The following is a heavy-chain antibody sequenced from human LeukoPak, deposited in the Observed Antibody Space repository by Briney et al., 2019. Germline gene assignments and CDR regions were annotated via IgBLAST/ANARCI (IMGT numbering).Heavy chain of an antibody. CDR3: ARADSGSYGGSDY. V-gene: IGHV1-46*01. J-gene: IGHJ4*02. CDR1: GYTFTSNY. D-gene: IGHD1-26*01. Sequence: VASVKVSCKASGYTFTSNYMHWVRQAPGQGLEWMGVINPSGGSTSYAQKFQGRVTLTRDMSTSTDYLELSSLRSEDTAVYYCARADSGSYGGSDYWGQGTLVTVSS. CDR2: INPSGGST.